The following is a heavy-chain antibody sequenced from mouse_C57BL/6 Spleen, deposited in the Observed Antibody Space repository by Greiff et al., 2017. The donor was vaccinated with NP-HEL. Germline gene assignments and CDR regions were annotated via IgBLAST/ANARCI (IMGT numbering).Heavy chain of an antibody. V-gene: IGHV1-81*01. J-gene: IGHJ2*01. D-gene: IGHD1-2*01. CDR3: ARSEDSLRPLDY. CDR2: IYPRSGNT. Sequence: VKLQESGAELARPGASVKLSCKASGYTFTSYGISWVKQRTGQGLEWIGEIYPRSGNTYYNEKFKGKATLTADKSSSTAYMELRSLTSEDSAVYFCARSEDSLRPLDYWGQGTTLTVSS. CDR1: GYTFTSYG.